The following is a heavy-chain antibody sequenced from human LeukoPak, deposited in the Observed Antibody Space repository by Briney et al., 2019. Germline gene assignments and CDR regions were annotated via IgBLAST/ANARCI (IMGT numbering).Heavy chain of an antibody. D-gene: IGHD5-24*01. CDR3: AKDIGRWLQSELDY. Sequence: GGSLRLSCAASGFTFSSYSMYWVRQAPGKGLEWVSYISRTSDTIYYADSVKGRFTISRDNSKNTLYLQMNSLRAEDTAVYYCAKDIGRWLQSELDYWGQGTLVTVSS. CDR2: ISRTSDTI. J-gene: IGHJ4*02. V-gene: IGHV3-48*01. CDR1: GFTFSSYS.